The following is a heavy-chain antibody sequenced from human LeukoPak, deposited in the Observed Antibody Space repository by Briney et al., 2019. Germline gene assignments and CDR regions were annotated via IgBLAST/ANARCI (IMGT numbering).Heavy chain of an antibody. V-gene: IGHV3-23*01. Sequence: GGSLRLSCAASGFTFSGDAMSWVRQAPGKGLEWVSAISGSGGSTYYADSVKGRFTISRDNSKNTLYLQMNSLRAEDTAVYYCAKEGCSGGSCYSESHDYWGQGTLVTVSS. D-gene: IGHD2-15*01. CDR2: ISGSGGST. CDR3: AKEGCSGGSCYSESHDY. CDR1: GFTFSGDA. J-gene: IGHJ4*02.